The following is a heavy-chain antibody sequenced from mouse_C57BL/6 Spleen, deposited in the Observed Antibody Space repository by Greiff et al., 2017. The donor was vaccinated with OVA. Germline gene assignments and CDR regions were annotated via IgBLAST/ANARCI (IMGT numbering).Heavy chain of an antibody. CDR2: INPNNGGT. V-gene: IGHV1-18*01. CDR3: ARGYYGSPYYAMDY. D-gene: IGHD1-1*01. CDR1: GYTFTDYN. J-gene: IGHJ4*01. Sequence: EVQLQQSGPELVKPGASVKIPCKASGYTFTDYNMDWVKQSHGKSLEWIGDINPNNGGTIYNQKFKGKATLTVDKSSSTAYMELRSLTSEDTAVYYGARGYYGSPYYAMDYWGQGTSVTVSS.